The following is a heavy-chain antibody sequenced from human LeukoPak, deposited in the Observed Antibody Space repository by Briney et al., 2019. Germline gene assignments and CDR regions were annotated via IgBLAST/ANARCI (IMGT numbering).Heavy chain of an antibody. CDR1: GFTFSSYA. CDR3: ARESRAGTYFDY. V-gene: IGHV3-30*04. D-gene: IGHD6-19*01. CDR2: ISYDGGNK. Sequence: PGGSLRLSCAASGFTFSSYAMHWVRQAPGKGLEWVAVISYDGGNKYYADSVKGRFTISRDNSKNTLYLQMNSLRAEDTAVYYCARESRAGTYFDYWGQGTLVTVSS. J-gene: IGHJ4*02.